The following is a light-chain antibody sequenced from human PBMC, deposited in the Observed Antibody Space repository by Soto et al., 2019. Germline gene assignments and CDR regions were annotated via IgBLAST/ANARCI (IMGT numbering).Light chain of an antibody. CDR3: QQYNNWPRT. CDR1: QGVSRK. V-gene: IGKV3-15*01. CDR2: GAS. Sequence: DIVMTQSPATLSVAPGERVTFSCRASQGVSRKLAWYQHKPGQAPRLLISGASTGATGIPARFTGSRSGTEFTLTISSLQSEDFAVYCCQQYNNWPRTFGQGTKVDIK. J-gene: IGKJ1*01.